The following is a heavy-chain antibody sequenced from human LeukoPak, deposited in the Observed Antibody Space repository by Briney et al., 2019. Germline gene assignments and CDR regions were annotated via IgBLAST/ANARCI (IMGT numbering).Heavy chain of an antibody. Sequence: SVKVSCKASGYTFTSYGISWVRQAPGQGLEWMGGIIPIFGTANYAQKFQGRVTITADESTSTAYMELSSLRSEDTAVYYCARERDRGRSGAFDIWGQGTMVTVSS. CDR2: IIPIFGTA. J-gene: IGHJ3*02. V-gene: IGHV1-69*13. CDR3: ARERDRGRSGAFDI. D-gene: IGHD1-26*01. CDR1: GYTFTSYG.